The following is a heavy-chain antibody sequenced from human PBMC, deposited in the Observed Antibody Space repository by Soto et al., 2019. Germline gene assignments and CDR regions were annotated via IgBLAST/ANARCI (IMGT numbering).Heavy chain of an antibody. CDR3: TRVEYYYDSSGLIIYDFDY. J-gene: IGHJ4*02. CDR2: IRSKANSYAT. Sequence: PGGSLRLSCAASGFTFSGSAMHWVRQASGKGLEWVGRIRSKANSYATAYAASVKGRFTISRDDSKNTAYLQMNSLKTEDTAVYYCTRVEYYYDSSGLIIYDFDYWGQGTLVTVSS. V-gene: IGHV3-73*01. CDR1: GFTFSGSA. D-gene: IGHD3-22*01.